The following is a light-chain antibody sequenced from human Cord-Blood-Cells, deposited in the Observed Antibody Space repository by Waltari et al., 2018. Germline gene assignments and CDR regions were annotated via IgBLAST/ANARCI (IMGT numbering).Light chain of an antibody. CDR2: WAS. CDR3: QQYYSTPT. V-gene: IGKV4-1*01. J-gene: IGKJ5*01. Sequence: DIVMTQSPDSLAVSLGERATNNCKSSQSVLYSSNNKNYLAWYQQKPGQPPKLLIYWASTRESGVHDRFSGSGSGTDFTLTISSLQAEDVAVYYCQQYYSTPTFGQGTRLEIK. CDR1: QSVLYSSNNKNY.